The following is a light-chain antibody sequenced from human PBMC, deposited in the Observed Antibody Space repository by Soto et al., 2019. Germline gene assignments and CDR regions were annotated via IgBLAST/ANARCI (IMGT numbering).Light chain of an antibody. J-gene: IGKJ1*01. CDR1: QSLRPTY. Sequence: EVVLTQSPDTLSLSPGETATLSCRASQSLRPTYVAWYQQKPGQAPRLLIYGASNRATGIPDRFSGSGSGTDFTLTISRLEPEDFAVYYCQQYGSSPRTFGQGTKVDIK. V-gene: IGKV3-20*01. CDR3: QQYGSSPRT. CDR2: GAS.